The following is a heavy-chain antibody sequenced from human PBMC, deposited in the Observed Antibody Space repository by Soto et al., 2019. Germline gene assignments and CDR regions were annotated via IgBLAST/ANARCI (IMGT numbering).Heavy chain of an antibody. Sequence: EMQLVESGGGLVNPGGSLRLSCAASGLIVNNNYMNWVRQAPGKGLEWVSAIHSGNSASYADSVMGRFTISRHNSKNMVYLQMNSLRAEDTAVYYCARDPGYCSGGICYRYMDVWGKGTTVTVSS. D-gene: IGHD2-15*01. CDR1: GLIVNNNY. V-gene: IGHV3-53*04. J-gene: IGHJ6*03. CDR3: ARDPGYCSGGICYRYMDV. CDR2: IHSGNSA.